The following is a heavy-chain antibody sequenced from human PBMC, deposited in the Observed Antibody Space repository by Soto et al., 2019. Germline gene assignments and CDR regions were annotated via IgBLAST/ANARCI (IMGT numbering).Heavy chain of an antibody. J-gene: IGHJ6*02. D-gene: IGHD3-9*01. CDR3: ARVGLVLRYFDLHYYYYGMDV. Sequence: VASVKVSCKASGGTFSSYAISWVRQAPGQGLEWMGGIIPIFGTANYAQKFQGRVTITADESTSTAYMELSSLRSEDTAVYYCARVGLVLRYFDLHYYYYGMDVWGQGTTVTVSS. V-gene: IGHV1-69*13. CDR2: IIPIFGTA. CDR1: GGTFSSYA.